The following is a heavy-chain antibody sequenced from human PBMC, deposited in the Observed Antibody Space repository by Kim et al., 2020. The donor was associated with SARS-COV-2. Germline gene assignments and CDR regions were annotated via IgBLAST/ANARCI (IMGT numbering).Heavy chain of an antibody. CDR1: GFTFSSYS. D-gene: IGHD2-2*01. J-gene: IGHJ4*02. Sequence: GGSLRLSCAASGFTFSSYSMNWVRQAPGKGLEWVSSISSSSSYIYYADSVKGRFTIPRDNAKNSLYLQMNSLRAEDTAVYYCARVHSDIVVVPAAINGVAFDYWGQGTLVTVSS. CDR2: ISSSSSYI. V-gene: IGHV3-21*01. CDR3: ARVHSDIVVVPAAINGVAFDY.